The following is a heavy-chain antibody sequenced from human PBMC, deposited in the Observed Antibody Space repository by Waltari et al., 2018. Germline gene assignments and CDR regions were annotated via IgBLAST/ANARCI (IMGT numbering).Heavy chain of an antibody. CDR3: ARGHQEVVAALAYWYFDL. V-gene: IGHV4-34*01. J-gene: IGHJ2*01. D-gene: IGHD2-15*01. Sequence: QVQLQQWGAGLLKPSETLSLTCAVSGGSFSGYYWSWIRQPPGKGLEWIGEFNHSGSTNYNPSRKSRVTISVDTSKNQFSLKLSSVTAADTAVYYCARGHQEVVAALAYWYFDLWGRGTLVTVSS. CDR1: GGSFSGYY. CDR2: FNHSGST.